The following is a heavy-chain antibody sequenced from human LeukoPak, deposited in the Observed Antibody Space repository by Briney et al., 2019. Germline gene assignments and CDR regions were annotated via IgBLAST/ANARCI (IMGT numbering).Heavy chain of an antibody. V-gene: IGHV1-46*01. D-gene: IGHD6-19*01. J-gene: IGHJ3*02. Sequence: APLKVSCTASVYTFTRYYMHWVRQAPGPRLEWMGIINPSGGSTSYAQKFQGRVTMTRDMSTSTVYMELSSLRSEDTAVYYCARGYNSGWRIAFGIWGQGTMVTVSS. CDR3: ARGYNSGWRIAFGI. CDR2: INPSGGST. CDR1: VYTFTRYY.